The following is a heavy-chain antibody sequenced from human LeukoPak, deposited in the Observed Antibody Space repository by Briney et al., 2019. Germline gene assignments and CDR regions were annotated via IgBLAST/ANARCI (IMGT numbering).Heavy chain of an antibody. D-gene: IGHD3-10*01. CDR1: GFTFSSYL. J-gene: IGHJ4*02. Sequence: GGSLRLSCAASGFTFSSYLMSWVRQAPGKGLEWVANIKQDGREKYYVDSVKGRFTISRDNAKNSLYLQMNSLRAEDTAVYYCARDLGLAGSGSYYNVDYFDYWGQGSLVTVSS. CDR2: IKQDGREK. CDR3: ARDLGLAGSGSYYNVDYFDY. V-gene: IGHV3-7*01.